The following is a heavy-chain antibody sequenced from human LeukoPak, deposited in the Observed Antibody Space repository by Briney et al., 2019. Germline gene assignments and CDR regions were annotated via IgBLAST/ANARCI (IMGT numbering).Heavy chain of an antibody. CDR3: ARSKFGDDGTY. V-gene: IGHV4-59*01. Sequence: PSETLSRTCTVSGGPISSYYWSWIRQPPGKGLEWIGYIYYSGSTNYNPSLKSRVTISVDTSKNQFSLKLSSVTAADTAVYYCARSKFGDDGTYWGQGTQVTVSS. CDR2: IYYSGST. CDR1: GGPISSYY. J-gene: IGHJ4*02. D-gene: IGHD2-21*02.